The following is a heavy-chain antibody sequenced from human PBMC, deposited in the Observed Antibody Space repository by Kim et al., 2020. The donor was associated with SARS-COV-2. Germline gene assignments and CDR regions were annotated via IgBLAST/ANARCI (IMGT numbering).Heavy chain of an antibody. CDR2: IYYSGST. CDR1: GGFISSGGYY. Sequence: SETLSLTCTVSGGFISSGGYYWSWIRQHPGKGLEWIGYIYYSGSTYYNPSLKSRVTISVDTSKNQFSLKLSSVTAADTAVYYCARAEGSIAAAGKDSYYYYYGMDVWGQGTTVTVSS. J-gene: IGHJ6*02. V-gene: IGHV4-31*03. D-gene: IGHD6-13*01. CDR3: ARAEGSIAAAGKDSYYYYYGMDV.